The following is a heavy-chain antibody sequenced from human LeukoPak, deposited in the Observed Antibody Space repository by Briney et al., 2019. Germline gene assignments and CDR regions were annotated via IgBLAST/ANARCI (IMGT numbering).Heavy chain of an antibody. CDR2: IIPIFGTA. CDR1: GGTFSSYA. CDR3: ARDGYSSSWYRGGLDY. D-gene: IGHD6-13*01. Sequence: SVKVSCKASGGTFSSYAISWVRQAPGQGLEWMGGIIPIFGTANYAQKFQGRVTITADESTSTAYMELSSLRSEDTAVYYFARDGYSSSWYRGGLDYWGQGTLVTVSS. V-gene: IGHV1-69*13. J-gene: IGHJ4*02.